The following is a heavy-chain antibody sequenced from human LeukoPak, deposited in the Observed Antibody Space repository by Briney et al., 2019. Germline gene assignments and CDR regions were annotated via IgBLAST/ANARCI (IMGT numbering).Heavy chain of an antibody. J-gene: IGHJ6*03. Sequence: SETLPHTCTVSGGSISSYFWIWIRQPPGKGLEWIGYIYYSGSTNYNPSLKIRVTISVDTSKNQFFLKLSSVTAADTAVYYCARGYGDYYYFYIRVGQKGPTDSVSS. CDR1: GGSISSYF. V-gene: IGHV4-59*01. D-gene: IGHD4-17*01. CDR2: IYYSGST. CDR3: ARGYGDYYYFYIR.